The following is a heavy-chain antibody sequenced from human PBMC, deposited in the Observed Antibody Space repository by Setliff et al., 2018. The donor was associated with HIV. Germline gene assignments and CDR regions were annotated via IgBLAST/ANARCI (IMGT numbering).Heavy chain of an antibody. J-gene: IGHJ4*02. Sequence: PGGSLRLSCAASGFTFSNSWMTWVRQAPGKGLEWVGRIKTKTQRGTTDYAAPAKGRFIISRDDSKNTLYLQMNSLRSEDTAVYYCFTGVGTSSVDYWGQGTMVTVSS. CDR2: IKTKTQRGTT. CDR3: FTGVGTSSVDY. D-gene: IGHD3-22*01. CDR1: GFTFSNSW. V-gene: IGHV3-15*01.